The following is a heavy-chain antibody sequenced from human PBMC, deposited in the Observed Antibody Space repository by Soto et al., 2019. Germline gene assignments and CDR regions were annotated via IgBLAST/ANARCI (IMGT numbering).Heavy chain of an antibody. CDR2: ISGNGAAT. CDR1: GFILSSYV. D-gene: IGHD3-10*01. J-gene: IGHJ2*01. Sequence: EVHLLDSGGGLVQPGKSLRLSCEASGFILSSYVMTWVRQAPGKGLEWVSSISGNGAATYYADSVKGRFNVARDNSKNTLYLQMDSLRVDDSAIYYCAKDRGHYGSGSSHGDFDLWGRGTLVTVSS. CDR3: AKDRGHYGSGSSHGDFDL. V-gene: IGHV3-23*01.